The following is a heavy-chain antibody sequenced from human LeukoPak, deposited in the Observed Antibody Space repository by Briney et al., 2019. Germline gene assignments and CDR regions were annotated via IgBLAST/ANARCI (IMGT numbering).Heavy chain of an antibody. D-gene: IGHD6-6*01. CDR1: GYTFTDYY. V-gene: IGHV1-2*02. CDR2: INPDSGGT. CDR3: ARGWQGATASRALHI. J-gene: IGHJ3*02. Sequence: ASVKVSCKVSGYTFTDYYMHWVRQAPGQGLEWMGWINPDSGGTNYAQMFQGRVTMTRDTSIRTAYMELSRLTSDDTAVYYCARGWQGATASRALHIWGQGTMVTVSS.